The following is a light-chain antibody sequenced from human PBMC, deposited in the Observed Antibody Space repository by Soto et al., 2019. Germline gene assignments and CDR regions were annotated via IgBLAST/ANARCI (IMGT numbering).Light chain of an antibody. V-gene: IGKV3-11*01. J-gene: IGKJ1*01. CDR2: DAS. CDR1: QSVSSY. Sequence: EIVLTQSPATLSLSPGERATLSCRASQSVSSYLAWYQQKPGQAPRLLIYDASNRATGITAMFSGSGSGTDFTLTISSLEPEDFAVYYCQQRSNLWTFGQGTKVEIK. CDR3: QQRSNLWT.